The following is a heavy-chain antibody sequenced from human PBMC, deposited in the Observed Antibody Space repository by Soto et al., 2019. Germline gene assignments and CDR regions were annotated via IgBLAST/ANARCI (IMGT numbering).Heavy chain of an antibody. V-gene: IGHV3-23*01. CDR1: GFTFSSYA. CDR3: AKEDYDFWSGYFEVYYYGMDV. CDR2: ISGSGGST. Sequence: GSLRLSCAASGFTFSSYAMSWVRQAPGKGLEWVSAISGSGGSTYYADSVKGRFTISRDNSKNTLYLQMNSLRAEDTAVYYCAKEDYDFWSGYFEVYYYGMDVWGQGTTVTVS. D-gene: IGHD3-3*01. J-gene: IGHJ6*02.